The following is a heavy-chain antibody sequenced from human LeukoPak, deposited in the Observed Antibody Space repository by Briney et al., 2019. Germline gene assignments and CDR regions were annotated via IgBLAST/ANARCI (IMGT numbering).Heavy chain of an antibody. V-gene: IGHV7-4-1*02. D-gene: IGHD3-10*01. J-gene: IGHJ4*02. CDR1: GYIFTSYA. Sequence: ASVKDSCKASGYIFTSYAMNWVRQAPGQGLEWMGWLNTNTGNPTYAQAFTGRFVFSFDTSVSTAYLQIRSLKAEDTAVYYCARGRGLRWFGELIETFDYWGRGTLVAVSS. CDR3: ARGRGLRWFGELIETFDY. CDR2: LNTNTGNP.